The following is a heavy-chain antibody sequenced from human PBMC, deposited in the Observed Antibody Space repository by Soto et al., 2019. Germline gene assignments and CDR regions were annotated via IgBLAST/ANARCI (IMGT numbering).Heavy chain of an antibody. CDR2: IYHSGST. J-gene: IGHJ6*02. CDR3: ARDTGYCSSTSCYEGDYYYYGMDV. V-gene: IGHV4-4*02. Sequence: TSETLSLTCAVSGGSIGSSDWWRWVRQPPGKGLEWIGEIYHSGSTNYNPSLKSRVTISVDKSKNQFSLRLSSVTAADTAVYYCARDTGYCSSTSCYEGDYYYYGMDVWRQGTTVTVSS. D-gene: IGHD2-2*01. CDR1: GGSIGSSDW.